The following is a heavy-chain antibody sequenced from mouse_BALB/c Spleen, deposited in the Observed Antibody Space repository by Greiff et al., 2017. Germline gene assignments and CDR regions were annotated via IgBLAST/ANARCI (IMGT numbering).Heavy chain of an antibody. Sequence: LQQPGSELVRPGASVKLSCKASGYTFTSYWMHWVKQRPGQGLEWIGNIYPGSGSTNYDEKFKSKATLTVDTSSSTAYMQLSSLTSEDSEVYYCTRSGSSGYVDYWGQGTTLTVSS. V-gene: IGHV1S22*01. CDR1: GYTFTSYW. J-gene: IGHJ2*01. D-gene: IGHD3-1*01. CDR2: IYPGSGST. CDR3: TRSGSSGYVDY.